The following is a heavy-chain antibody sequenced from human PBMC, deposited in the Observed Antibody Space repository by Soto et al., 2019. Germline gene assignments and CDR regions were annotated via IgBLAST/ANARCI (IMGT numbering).Heavy chain of an antibody. V-gene: IGHV5-51*01. CDR1: GYSFTSYW. Sequence: VESLKISCNGSGYSFTSYWIGWVRQMPGKGLEWMGIIYPGDSDTRYSPSFQGQVTISADKSISTAYLQWSSLKASDTAMYYCASSIVVVPAAIPSYYYYYYGMDVWGQGTTVTVSS. D-gene: IGHD2-2*01. J-gene: IGHJ6*02. CDR2: IYPGDSDT. CDR3: ASSIVVVPAAIPSYYYYYYGMDV.